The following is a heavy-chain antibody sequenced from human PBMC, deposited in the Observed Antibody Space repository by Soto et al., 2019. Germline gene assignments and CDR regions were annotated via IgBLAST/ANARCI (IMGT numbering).Heavy chain of an antibody. J-gene: IGHJ6*02. D-gene: IGHD3-22*01. V-gene: IGHV3-30*18. Sequence: QVQLVESGGGVVQPGRSLRLSCEASGFIFRTYGMYWVRQGPGQGLEWLGVISHDGSKKYYVDSVKGRFTMSSDNSKNTLYLQMNSLRAEDTAVYYCAKASDFSGYNMDVWGRGTTVIVSS. CDR3: AKASDFSGYNMDV. CDR2: ISHDGSKK. CDR1: GFIFRTYG.